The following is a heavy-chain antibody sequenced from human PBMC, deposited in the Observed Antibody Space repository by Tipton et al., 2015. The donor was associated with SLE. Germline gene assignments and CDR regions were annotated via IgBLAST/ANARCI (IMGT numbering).Heavy chain of an antibody. Sequence: TLSLTCAVYGGSFSGYYWSWIRQPPGKGLEWIGEINHSGSTNYNPSLKSRVTISVDTSKNQFSLKLSSVTAADTAVYYCARRVYGGSYHDSWGQGTLVTVSS. CDR1: GGSFSGYY. J-gene: IGHJ4*02. D-gene: IGHD2-15*01. CDR3: ARRVYGGSYHDS. V-gene: IGHV4-34*01. CDR2: INHSGST.